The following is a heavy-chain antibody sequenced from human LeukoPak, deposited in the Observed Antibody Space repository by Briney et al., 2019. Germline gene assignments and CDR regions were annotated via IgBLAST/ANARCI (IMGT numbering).Heavy chain of an antibody. D-gene: IGHD5-24*01. CDR3: ARGRTRWLDSGYGMDV. CDR2: IIPIFGTA. V-gene: IGHV1-69*01. J-gene: IGHJ6*02. CDR1: VGTFSSDA. Sequence: SVKVSCKASVGTFSSDAISWVRQAPGQGLEWMGGIIPIFGTANYAQKFQGRVTITADESTSTDYMELSSLRSEDTAVYYCARGRTRWLDSGYGMDVWGQGTTVTVSS.